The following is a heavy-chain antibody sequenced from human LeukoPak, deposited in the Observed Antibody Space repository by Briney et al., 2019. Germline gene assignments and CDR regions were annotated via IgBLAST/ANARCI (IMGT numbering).Heavy chain of an antibody. CDR1: GYTFTSYG. CDR2: INAGNGNT. CDR3: ARGVSSPRWSYYYYGMDV. D-gene: IGHD6-13*01. Sequence: ASVKVSCKASGYTFTSYGISWVRQAPGQGLEWMGWINAGNGNTKYSQKFQGRVTITRDTSASTAYMELSSLRSEDTAVYYCARGVSSPRWSYYYYGMDVWGQETTVTVSS. J-gene: IGHJ6*02. V-gene: IGHV1-3*01.